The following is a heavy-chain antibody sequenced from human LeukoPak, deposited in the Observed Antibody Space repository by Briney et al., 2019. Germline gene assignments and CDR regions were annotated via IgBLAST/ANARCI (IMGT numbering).Heavy chain of an antibody. CDR3: ARGVTGAYCGGDCSDYFDY. CDR2: INPNSGGT. V-gene: IGHV1-2*02. D-gene: IGHD2-21*02. Sequence: ASVKVSCKASGYTFTGYYMHWVRQAPGQGLEWMGWINPNSGGTNYAQKLQGRVTMTTDTSTSTAYMGLRSLRSDDTAVYYCARGVTGAYCGGDCSDYFDYWGQGTLVTVSS. J-gene: IGHJ4*02. CDR1: GYTFTGYY.